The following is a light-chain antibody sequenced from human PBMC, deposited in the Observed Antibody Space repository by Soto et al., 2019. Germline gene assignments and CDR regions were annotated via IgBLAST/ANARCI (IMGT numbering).Light chain of an antibody. CDR1: SSNIGNNY. V-gene: IGLV1-51*01. J-gene: IGLJ3*02. CDR3: VTCDSTLSAGQV. Sequence: QSVLTQPPSVSAAPGQRVTISCSGSSSNIGNNYVSWYQQLPGTAPKLLIYDNNKRPSGIPDRFSGSKSGTSATLGITGLQTGDEADYYCVTCDSTLSAGQVFGGGTKVTVL. CDR2: DNN.